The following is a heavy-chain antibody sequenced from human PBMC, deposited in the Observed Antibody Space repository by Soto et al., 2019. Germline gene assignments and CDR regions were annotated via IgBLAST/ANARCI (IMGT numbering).Heavy chain of an antibody. CDR3: ARLGDCSSTSCLNFDY. V-gene: IGHV5-51*01. CDR1: GYSFTSYW. J-gene: IGHJ4*02. D-gene: IGHD2-2*01. CDR2: IYPGDPDT. Sequence: GESLKISCKGSGYSFTSYWIGWVRQMPGKGLEWMGIIYPGDPDTRYSPSFQGQVTISADKSISTAYLQWSSLKASDTAMYYCARLGDCSSTSCLNFDYWGQGTLVTVSS.